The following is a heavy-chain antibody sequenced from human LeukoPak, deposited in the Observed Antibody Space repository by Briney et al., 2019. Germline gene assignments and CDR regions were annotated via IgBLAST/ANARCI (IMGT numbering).Heavy chain of an antibody. V-gene: IGHV3-43*02. CDR3: AKDNLYSDFWSGSNWFDP. CDR1: GFTFDDYA. J-gene: IGHJ5*02. D-gene: IGHD3-3*01. Sequence: GGSLRLSCAASGFTFDDYAMHWVRQAPGKGLEWVSLISGDGVGTHYADSVNGRFTISRDNSKKSLYLQMNSLRTEDTAFYYCAKDNLYSDFWSGSNWFDPWGQGTLVAVSS. CDR2: ISGDGVGT.